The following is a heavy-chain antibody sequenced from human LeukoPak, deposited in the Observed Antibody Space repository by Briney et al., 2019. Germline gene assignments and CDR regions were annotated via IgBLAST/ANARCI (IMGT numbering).Heavy chain of an antibody. D-gene: IGHD2-8*02. J-gene: IGHJ6*02. CDR3: ARLTDNYYYYYGMDA. CDR2: IYPGDSDS. Sequence: GESLKISCKGSGYNFTIYWIAWVRQMPGKGLEWMGIIYPGDSDSRYSPSFQGQVTISADKSISTAFLQWSSLEASDTAMYYCARLTDNYYYYYGMDAWGQGTTVTVSS. V-gene: IGHV5-51*01. CDR1: GYNFTIYW.